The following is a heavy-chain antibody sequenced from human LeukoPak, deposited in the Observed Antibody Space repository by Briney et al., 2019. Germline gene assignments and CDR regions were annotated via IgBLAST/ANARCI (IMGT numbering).Heavy chain of an antibody. D-gene: IGHD2-15*01. CDR3: ARAGGGWQLHDY. Sequence: SETLPLTCTVSGGSISSYYWSWIRQPPGKGLEWIGNIYYSGNTNYNPSLKSRVTISVDTSKNQFSLKLNSVTAADTAVYYCARAGGGWQLHDYWGQGTLVTVSS. J-gene: IGHJ4*02. CDR1: GGSISSYY. V-gene: IGHV4-59*01. CDR2: IYYSGNT.